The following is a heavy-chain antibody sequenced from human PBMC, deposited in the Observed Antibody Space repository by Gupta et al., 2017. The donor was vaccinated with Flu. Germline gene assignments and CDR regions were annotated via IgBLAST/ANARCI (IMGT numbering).Heavy chain of an antibody. CDR1: GGSISSSSYY. V-gene: IGHV4-39*01. CDR2: IYYSGST. D-gene: IGHD3-10*01. CDR3: ARRSRDYYGSGSFDY. Sequence: QLQLQESGPGLVKPSETLSLTCTVSGGSISSSSYYWGWIRQPPGKGLEWIGSIYYSGSTYYNPSLKSRVTISVDTSKNQFSLKLSSVTAADTAVYYCARRSRDYYGSGSFDYWGQGTLVTVSS. J-gene: IGHJ4*02.